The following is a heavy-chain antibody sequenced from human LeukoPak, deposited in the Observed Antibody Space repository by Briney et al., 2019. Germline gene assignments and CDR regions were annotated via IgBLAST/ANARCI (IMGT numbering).Heavy chain of an antibody. CDR1: GGTFSSYA. CDR2: IIPIFGTA. CDR3: ARDPDVAVYYYDSSGYS. V-gene: IGHV1-69*13. Sequence: ASVKVSCKASGGTFSSYAISWVRQAPGQGLEWMGGIIPIFGTANYAQKFQGRVTITADESTSTAYMELSSLRSEDTAVHYCARDPDVAVYYYDSSGYSWGQGTLVTVSS. D-gene: IGHD3-22*01. J-gene: IGHJ5*02.